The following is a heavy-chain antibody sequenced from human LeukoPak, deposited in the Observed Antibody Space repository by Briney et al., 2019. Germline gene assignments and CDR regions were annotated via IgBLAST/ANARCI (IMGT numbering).Heavy chain of an antibody. V-gene: IGHV4-31*03. J-gene: IGHJ4*02. CDR3: ASHYYDSSGYPPDDY. CDR2: IYYSGST. CDR1: GGSISSGGYY. Sequence: SQTLSLTCTVSGGSISSGGYYWSRIRQHPGKGLEWIGYIYYSGSTYYNPSLKSRVTISVDTSKNQFSLKLSSVTAADTAVYYCASHYYDSSGYPPDDYWGQGTLVTVSS. D-gene: IGHD3-22*01.